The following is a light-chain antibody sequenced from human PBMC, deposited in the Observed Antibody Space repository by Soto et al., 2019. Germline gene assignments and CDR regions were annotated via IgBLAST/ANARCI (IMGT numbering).Light chain of an antibody. CDR3: QTWDTGIVV. Sequence: QPVLTQSPSASASLGASVKLTCTLSSGHSNYAIAWHQQQSEKGPRYLMKLNSDGSHSKGDGIPDRFSGSTSGAERYLTISSLQSEDEADYYCQTWDTGIVVFGGGTKLT. J-gene: IGLJ2*01. V-gene: IGLV4-69*01. CDR1: SGHSNYA. CDR2: LNSDGSH.